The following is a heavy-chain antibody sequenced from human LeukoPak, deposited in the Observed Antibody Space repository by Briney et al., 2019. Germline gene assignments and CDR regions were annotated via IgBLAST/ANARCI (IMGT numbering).Heavy chain of an antibody. CDR3: ARPGGYCSSTSCYKDDAFDI. CDR1: GYSISSGYY. J-gene: IGHJ3*02. CDR2: IYHSGST. D-gene: IGHD2-2*02. V-gene: IGHV4-38-2*01. Sequence: SETLSLTYAVSGYSISSGYYWGWIRQPPGKGLEWIGSIYHSGSTYYNPSLKSRVTISVDTSKNQFSLKPSSVTAADTAVYYCARPGGYCSSTSCYKDDAFDIWGQGTMVTVSS.